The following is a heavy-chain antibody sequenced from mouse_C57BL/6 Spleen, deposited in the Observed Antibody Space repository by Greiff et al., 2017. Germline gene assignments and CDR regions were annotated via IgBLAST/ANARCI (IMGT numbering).Heavy chain of an antibody. V-gene: IGHV1-18*01. Sequence: VQLQQSGPELVKPGASVKIPCKASGYTFTDYNMDWVKQSHGKSLEWIGDINPNNGGTIYNQKFKGKATLTVDKSSSTAYMELRSLTSEDTAVYYGARGNYDYDGGFAYWGQGTLVTVSA. J-gene: IGHJ3*01. D-gene: IGHD2-4*01. CDR2: INPNNGGT. CDR1: GYTFTDYN. CDR3: ARGNYDYDGGFAY.